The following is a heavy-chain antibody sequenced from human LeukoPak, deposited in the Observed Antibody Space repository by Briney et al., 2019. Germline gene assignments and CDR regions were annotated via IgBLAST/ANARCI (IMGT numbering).Heavy chain of an antibody. D-gene: IGHD2-2*01. J-gene: IGHJ5*02. CDR2: INHSGST. CDR1: GGSFSGYY. Sequence: SETLSLTCAVYGGSFSGYYWSWIRQPPGKGLEWIGEINHSGSTNYNPSLKSRVTISVDTPRNQFSLKLSSVTAADTAVYYCATNPGGYCSRTNCYGEAPGGQGTLVTVSS. CDR3: ATNPGGYCSRTNCYGEAP. V-gene: IGHV4-34*01.